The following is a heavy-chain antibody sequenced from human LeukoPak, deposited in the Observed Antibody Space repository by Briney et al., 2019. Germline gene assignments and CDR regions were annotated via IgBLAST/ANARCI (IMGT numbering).Heavy chain of an antibody. CDR3: ARRGKLEELGSDY. Sequence: PGGSLRLSCAASGFTFSSYGMHWVRQAPGKGLEWVAFIRYDGSNKYYADSVKGRFTISRDNSKNTLYLQMNSLRAEDTAVYYCARRGKLEELGSDYWGQGTLVTVSS. CDR1: GFTFSSYG. D-gene: IGHD1-26*01. V-gene: IGHV3-30*02. J-gene: IGHJ4*02. CDR2: IRYDGSNK.